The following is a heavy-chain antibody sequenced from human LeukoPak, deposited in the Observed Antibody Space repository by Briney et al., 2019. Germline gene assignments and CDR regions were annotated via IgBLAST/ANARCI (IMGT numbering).Heavy chain of an antibody. D-gene: IGHD3-3*02. CDR3: ARGRFSVYYFDY. CDR1: GGSFSDYY. CDR2: IIHSGAT. J-gene: IGHJ4*02. V-gene: IGHV4-34*01. Sequence: SETLSLTCGASGGSFSDYYWSWIRQPPGKGLEWIGEIIHSGATSSSPSLKSRVTISMDPSKNQFSLRLSSVTAADTAVYYCARGRFSVYYFDYWGQGSLVTVSS.